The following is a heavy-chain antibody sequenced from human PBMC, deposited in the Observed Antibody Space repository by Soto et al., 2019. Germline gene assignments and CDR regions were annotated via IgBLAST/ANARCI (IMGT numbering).Heavy chain of an antibody. Sequence: QGQLVQSGGEVKKPGASVKVSCKASGYTFTRYGISWVRQAPGQGLEWMGWISGYNGDTKLAQKFQGRVTMTVETSTTTADMELTRLTSDDRAVYYCAKNGQPPYYYYGMDVWGQGTTVTVSS. D-gene: IGHD2-8*01. V-gene: IGHV1-18*01. CDR3: AKNGQPPYYYYGMDV. J-gene: IGHJ6*02. CDR2: ISGYNGDT. CDR1: GYTFTRYG.